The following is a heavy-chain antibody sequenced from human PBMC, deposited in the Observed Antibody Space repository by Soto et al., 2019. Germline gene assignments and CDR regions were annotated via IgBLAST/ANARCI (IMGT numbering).Heavy chain of an antibody. CDR3: ARDPGRYYYMDV. V-gene: IGHV4-31*02. CDR2: IYYSGST. Sequence: GGSISSGGYYWSWIRQHPGKGLEWIGYIYYSGSTYYNPSLKSRVTISVDTSKNQFSLKLSSVTAADTAVYHCARDPGRYYYMDVWGKGTTVTVSS. J-gene: IGHJ6*03. CDR1: GGSISSGGYY.